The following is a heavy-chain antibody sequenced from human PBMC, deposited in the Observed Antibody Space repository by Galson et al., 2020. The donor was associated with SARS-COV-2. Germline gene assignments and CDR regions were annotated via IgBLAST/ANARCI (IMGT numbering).Heavy chain of an antibody. J-gene: IGHJ6*02. CDR2: IFSNDEQ. Sequence: SGPTLVKPTETLTLTCTVSGFSLSNARMGVSWIRQPPGQALEWLAHIFSNDEQSYSTYLKSRLTISKDTSKSQVVLTMTNMDPVDTATYYCARIQGYCSGGSCWYYYYYGMDVWCQGTTVTVSS. V-gene: IGHV2-26*01. CDR1: GFSLSNARMG. D-gene: IGHD2-15*01. CDR3: ARIQGYCSGGSCWYYYYYGMDV.